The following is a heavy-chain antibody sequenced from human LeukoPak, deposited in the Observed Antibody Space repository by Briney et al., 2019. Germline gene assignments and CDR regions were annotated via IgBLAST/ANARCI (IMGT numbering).Heavy chain of an antibody. CDR3: AKHDERGDYWDYVWGSYRYTPHYFDY. J-gene: IGHJ4*02. Sequence: HSGGSLRLSCAASGFTFSSYWMSWVRQAPGKGLEWVANIKQDGSEKDYVDSVKGRFTISRDNSKNTLYLQMNSLRAEDTAVYYCAKHDERGDYWDYVWGSYRYTPHYFDYWGQGTLVTVSS. CDR1: GFTFSSYW. D-gene: IGHD3-16*02. V-gene: IGHV3-7*03. CDR2: IKQDGSEK.